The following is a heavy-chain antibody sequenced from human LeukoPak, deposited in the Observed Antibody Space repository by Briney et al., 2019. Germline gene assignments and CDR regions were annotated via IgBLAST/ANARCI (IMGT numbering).Heavy chain of an antibody. CDR3: ARVRGLVDY. CDR1: GGSLSGYY. D-gene: IGHD3-16*01. Sequence: SETLSLTCAVYGGSLSGYYWSWIRQPPGKGLEWIGEINHSGSTNYNPSLKSRVTISVDTSKNQFSLKLSSVTAADTAVYYCARVRGLVDYWGQGTLVTVSS. J-gene: IGHJ4*02. CDR2: INHSGST. V-gene: IGHV4-34*01.